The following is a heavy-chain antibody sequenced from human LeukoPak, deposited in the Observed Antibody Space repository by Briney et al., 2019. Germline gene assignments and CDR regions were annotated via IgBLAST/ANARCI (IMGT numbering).Heavy chain of an antibody. J-gene: IGHJ4*02. Sequence: SETLSLTCTVSGGSISSYYWSWIRRPAGERLEWIGRIYTSGSTNYNPSLKRRVTMSVDTSKNQFSLKLSSVTAADTAVYYCARIGGTYYEYYFDYWGQGTLVTVSS. D-gene: IGHD1-26*01. CDR1: GGSISSYY. CDR3: ARIGGTYYEYYFDY. V-gene: IGHV4-4*07. CDR2: IYTSGST.